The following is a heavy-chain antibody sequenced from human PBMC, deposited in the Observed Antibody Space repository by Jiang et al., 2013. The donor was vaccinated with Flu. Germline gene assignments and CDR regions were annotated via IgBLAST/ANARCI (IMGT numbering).Heavy chain of an antibody. CDR3: ARPKDLTGYYFLSY. V-gene: IGHV1-69*01. CDR1: GDSFSSYA. Sequence: VQLVESGAEVKKPGSSVKVSCKASGDSFSSYAICWVRQAPGQGLEWMGGFIPVFGAANYAQKFQGRVTITADESTSTAYMELSSLRSEDTAVYYCARPKDLTGYYFLSYWGQGTLVTVSS. CDR2: FIPVFGAA. D-gene: IGHD3-9*01. J-gene: IGHJ4*02.